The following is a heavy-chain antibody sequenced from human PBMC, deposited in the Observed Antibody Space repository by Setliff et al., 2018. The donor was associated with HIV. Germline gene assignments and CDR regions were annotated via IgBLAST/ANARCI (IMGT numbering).Heavy chain of an antibody. V-gene: IGHV3-33*06. Sequence: PGGSLRLSCAASGFTFNDYAMHWVRQAPGKGLEWVAVIWHDGSNQYYADSVKGRFTISRDNSRNTQYLQMNSLSVEDTAVYYCVKNLYTEMWGEIFDSWGRGTLVTVSS. CDR1: GFTFNDYA. D-gene: IGHD3-16*01. CDR3: VKNLYTEMWGEIFDS. CDR2: IWHDGSNQ. J-gene: IGHJ4*02.